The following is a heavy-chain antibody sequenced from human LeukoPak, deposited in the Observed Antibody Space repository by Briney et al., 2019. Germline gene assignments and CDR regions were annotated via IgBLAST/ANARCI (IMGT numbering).Heavy chain of an antibody. Sequence: GASVKVSCKASGYTFTGYYMHWVRQAPGQGLEWMGRINPNNGGTNYAQKFQGRVTMTRDTSISTAYMELSSLRSDDTAVYYCARGFSTALDNWFDPWGQGTLVTVS. CDR2: INPNNGGT. CDR3: ARGFSTALDNWFDP. J-gene: IGHJ5*02. D-gene: IGHD3/OR15-3a*01. CDR1: GYTFTGYY. V-gene: IGHV1-2*06.